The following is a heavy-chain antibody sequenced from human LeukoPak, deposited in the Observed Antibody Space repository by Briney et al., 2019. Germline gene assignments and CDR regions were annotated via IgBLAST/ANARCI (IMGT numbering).Heavy chain of an antibody. CDR3: AKERITMVRRYGMDV. CDR1: GFTFSSYG. CDR2: ISYDGSNK. J-gene: IGHJ6*02. V-gene: IGHV3-30*18. Sequence: GGSLRLSCAASGFTFSSYGMHWVRQAPGKGLEWVAVISYDGSNKYYADSVKGRFTISRDSSKNTLYLQMNSLRAEDTAVYYCAKERITMVRRYGMDVWGQGTTVTVSS. D-gene: IGHD3-10*01.